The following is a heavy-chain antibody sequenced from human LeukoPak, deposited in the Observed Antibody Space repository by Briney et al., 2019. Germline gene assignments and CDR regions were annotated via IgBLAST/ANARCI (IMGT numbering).Heavy chain of an antibody. CDR2: IYYSGST. CDR1: GASISNFY. D-gene: IGHD6-13*01. Sequence: PSETLSLTCTVSGASISNFYWSWVRQPAGKGLEWIGYIYYSGSTYYNPSLKSRVTISVDTSKNQFSLKLSSVTAADTAVYYCARRGIAAADDWYFDLWGRGTLVTVSS. CDR3: ARRGIAAADDWYFDL. J-gene: IGHJ2*01. V-gene: IGHV4-59*06.